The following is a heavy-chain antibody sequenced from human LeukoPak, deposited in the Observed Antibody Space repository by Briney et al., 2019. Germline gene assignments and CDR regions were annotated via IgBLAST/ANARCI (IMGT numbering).Heavy chain of an antibody. D-gene: IGHD1-26*01. V-gene: IGHV4-34*01. Sequence: SETLSLTCAVYGGSFSGYYWSWIRQPPGKGLEWIGEINHSGSTNYNPSLKSRVTISVDTSKNQFSLELSSVTAADTPVYYCARVVRGSRDLGYWGQGTLVTVSS. CDR1: GGSFSGYY. CDR3: ARVVRGSRDLGY. J-gene: IGHJ4*02. CDR2: INHSGST.